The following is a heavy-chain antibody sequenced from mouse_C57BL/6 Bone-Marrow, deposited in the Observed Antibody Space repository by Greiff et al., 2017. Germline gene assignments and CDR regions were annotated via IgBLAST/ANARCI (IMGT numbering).Heavy chain of an antibody. D-gene: IGHD4-1*01. CDR2: ISSGSSTI. V-gene: IGHV5-17*01. Sequence: EVQLVESGGGLVKPGGSLKLSCAASGFTFSDYGMHWVRQAPEKGLEWVAYISSGSSTIYYADTVKGRFTISRDNAKNTLFLQMTSLRSEDTAMYYCAKHWEGYAIDYWGQGTSVTVSS. J-gene: IGHJ4*01. CDR1: GFTFSDYG. CDR3: AKHWEGYAIDY.